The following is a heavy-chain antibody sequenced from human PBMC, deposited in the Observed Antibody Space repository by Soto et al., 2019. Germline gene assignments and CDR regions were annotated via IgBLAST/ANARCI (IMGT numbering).Heavy chain of an antibody. D-gene: IGHD5-18*01. Sequence: SGPTLVNPTETLTLTYTVSGFSLSNPRMGVSWIRQPPGKALEWLAHIFSNDEKSYTTSLKSRLTVSKDTSKSQVVLTMTNMDPVDTATYYCGRIASYGRAYWGQGTLVTVSS. CDR2: IFSNDEK. CDR1: GFSLSNPRMG. V-gene: IGHV2-26*01. CDR3: GRIASYGRAY. J-gene: IGHJ4*02.